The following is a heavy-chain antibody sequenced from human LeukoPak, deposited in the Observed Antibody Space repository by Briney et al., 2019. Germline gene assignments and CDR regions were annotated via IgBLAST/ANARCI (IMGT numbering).Heavy chain of an antibody. V-gene: IGHV6-1*01. D-gene: IGHD6-25*01. J-gene: IGHJ3*02. CDR3: ARKRSNGFDI. Sequence: SQTLSLTCAISGDSVSTNSVAWNWIRQSPSRGLEWLGRTYYRSKWYTDYAVPVKSRITINPDTSKNQFSLQLNSVTPEDTAVYYCARKRSNGFDIWGQGTMVTVSS. CDR2: TYYRSKWYT. CDR1: GDSVSTNSVA.